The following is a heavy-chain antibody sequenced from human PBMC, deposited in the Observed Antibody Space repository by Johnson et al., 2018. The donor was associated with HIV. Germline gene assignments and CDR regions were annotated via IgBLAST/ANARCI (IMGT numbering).Heavy chain of an antibody. V-gene: IGHV3-30*04. CDR1: GFTFSSYA. CDR2: ISYDGSST. CDR3: ARGVAMIVF. D-gene: IGHD3-22*01. J-gene: IGHJ3*01. Sequence: QMLLVESGGGVVQPGRSLRLSCAASGFTFSSYAMHWVRQAPGKGLEWVAVISYDGSSTNYADSVKGRFTISRDNAKNTLYLQMNSLRAEDTAVYYCARGVAMIVFWGQGTMVTVSS.